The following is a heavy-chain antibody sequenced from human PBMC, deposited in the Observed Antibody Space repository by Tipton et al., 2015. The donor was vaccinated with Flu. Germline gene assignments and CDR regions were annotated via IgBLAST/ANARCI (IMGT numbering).Heavy chain of an antibody. Sequence: SLRLSCAASGFTFRSYGMHWVRQAPGKGLEWMAVISNDGSTEYYGDSVKGRFTISRDNSKNTLYLQMSSLRAEDTAVYFCAKDTKSNWFGVFDYWGQGTLVTVSS. J-gene: IGHJ4*01. CDR3: AKDTKSNWFGVFDY. D-gene: IGHD3-10*01. CDR1: GFTFRSYG. CDR2: ISNDGSTE. V-gene: IGHV3-30*18.